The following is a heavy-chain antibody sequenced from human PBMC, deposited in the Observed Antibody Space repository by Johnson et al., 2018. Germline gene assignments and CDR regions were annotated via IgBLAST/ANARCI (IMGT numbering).Heavy chain of an antibody. CDR2: IKSKTDGGTT. J-gene: IGHJ3*02. CDR3: TNYYDILTGYPRGAFDI. V-gene: IGHV3-15*01. D-gene: IGHD3-9*01. Sequence: VQLVQSGGGLVKPGGSLRLSCAASGFTFSNAWMSWVRQAPGKGLEWVGRIKSKTDGGTTDYAAPVKGRFTIPRDDSKNTLYLQMNSLKTEDKAVYYFTNYYDILTGYPRGAFDIWGQGTMVTVSS. CDR1: GFTFSNAW.